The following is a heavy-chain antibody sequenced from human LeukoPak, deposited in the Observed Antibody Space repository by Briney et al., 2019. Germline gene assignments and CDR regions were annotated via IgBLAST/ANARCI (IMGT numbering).Heavy chain of an antibody. CDR1: GGSISSYY. J-gene: IGHJ3*02. D-gene: IGHD5-24*01. Sequence: SETLSLTCTASGGSISSYYWSWIRQPPGKGLEWIGYIYYSGSTNYNPSLKSRVTISVDTSKNQFSLKLSSVTAADTAVYYCAREKRDGYGNDAFDIWGQGTMVTVSS. CDR2: IYYSGST. V-gene: IGHV4-59*01. CDR3: AREKRDGYGNDAFDI.